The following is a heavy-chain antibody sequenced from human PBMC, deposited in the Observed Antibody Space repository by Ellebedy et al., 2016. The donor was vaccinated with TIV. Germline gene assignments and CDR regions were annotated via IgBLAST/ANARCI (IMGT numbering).Heavy chain of an antibody. V-gene: IGHV1-69*04. CDR2: FNPLLGVA. CDR1: GGTFSNYA. J-gene: IGHJ4*02. D-gene: IGHD4-17*01. CDR3: AADYGDYVAED. Sequence: AASVKVSCKASGGTFSNYAISWVRQAPGQGLEWMGRFNPLLGVASYAQKFQGRLTIIADTATRTDYMELSSLTYEETAVYYCAADYGDYVAEDWGQGTLITVSS.